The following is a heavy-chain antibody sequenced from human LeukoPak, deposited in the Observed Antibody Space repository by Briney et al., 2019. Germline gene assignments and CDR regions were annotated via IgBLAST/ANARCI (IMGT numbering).Heavy chain of an antibody. CDR1: GFTFSSYW. V-gene: IGHV3-7*01. D-gene: IGHD4-17*01. Sequence: PGGSLRLPCAASGFTFSSYWMSWVRQAPGKGLEWVANIKQDGSEKYYVDSVKGRFTISRDNAKNSLYLQMNSLRAEDTAVYYCARDRYGDYDYYYYYYMDVWGKGTTVTIPS. CDR3: ARDRYGDYDYYYYYYMDV. J-gene: IGHJ6*03. CDR2: IKQDGSEK.